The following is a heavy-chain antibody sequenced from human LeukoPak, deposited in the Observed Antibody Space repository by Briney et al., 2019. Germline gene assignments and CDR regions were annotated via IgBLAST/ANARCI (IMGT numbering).Heavy chain of an antibody. CDR1: GFTFSSYS. CDR2: ISSSSSYI. CDR3: ARFRGYSYGMDV. D-gene: IGHD5-18*01. J-gene: IGHJ6*02. V-gene: IGHV3-21*01. Sequence: GGSLRLSCAASGFTFSSYSMNWVRQAPGNGLEWVSSISSSSSYIYYADSVKGRFTISRDNAKNSLYLQMNSLRAEDTAVYYCARFRGYSYGMDVWGQGTTVTVPS.